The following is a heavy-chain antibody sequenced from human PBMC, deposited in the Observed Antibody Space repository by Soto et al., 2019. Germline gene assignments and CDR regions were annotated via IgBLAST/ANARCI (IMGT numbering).Heavy chain of an antibody. CDR1: GYSISSGYY. D-gene: IGHD6-19*01. Sequence: SETLSLTCAVSGYSISSGYYWGWIRQSPGKGLEWIGSIYHSGSTYYNPSLKSRLTISVDTSKNQFSLKLSSVTAADTAVYYWARDYSSGWLYWGQGTLVTVSS. CDR3: ARDYSSGWLY. J-gene: IGHJ4*02. V-gene: IGHV4-38-2*02. CDR2: IYHSGST.